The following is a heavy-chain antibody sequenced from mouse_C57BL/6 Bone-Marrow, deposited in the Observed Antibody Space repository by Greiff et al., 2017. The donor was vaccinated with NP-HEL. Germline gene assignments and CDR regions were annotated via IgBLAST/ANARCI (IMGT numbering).Heavy chain of an antibody. CDR3: ARRDDVVAMDY. D-gene: IGHD1-1*02. CDR1: GFTFSDYY. CDR2: INYDGSST. J-gene: IGHJ4*01. Sequence: EVQVVESEGGLVQPGSSMKLSCTASGFTFSDYYMAWVRQVPEKGLEWVANINYDGSSTYYLDSLKSRFIISRDNAKNILYLQMSSLKSEDTATYYCARRDDVVAMDYWGQGTSVTVSS. V-gene: IGHV5-16*02.